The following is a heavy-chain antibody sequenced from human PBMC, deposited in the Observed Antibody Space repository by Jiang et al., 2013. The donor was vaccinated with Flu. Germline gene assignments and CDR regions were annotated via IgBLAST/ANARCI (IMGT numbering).Heavy chain of an antibody. CDR2: ISCYNGNT. CDR1: GYTFTSYS. J-gene: IGHJ4*02. CDR3: VRAPGRLLRFLQWFLDS. D-gene: IGHD3-3*01. V-gene: IGHV1-18*04. Sequence: SGAEVKKPGASVKVSCKASGYTFTSYSIAWVRQAPGQGLEWIGWISCYNGNTEYSQHVHDRVTMSIETSANTAYLDIRNLRSDDTAVYYCVRAPGRLLRFLQWFLDSWGQGTLVTVSS.